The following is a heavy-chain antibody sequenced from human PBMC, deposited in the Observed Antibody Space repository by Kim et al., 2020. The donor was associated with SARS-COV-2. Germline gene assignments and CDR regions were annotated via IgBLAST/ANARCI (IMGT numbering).Heavy chain of an antibody. V-gene: IGHV3-49*04. Sequence: GGSLRLSCTASGFTFGDSAMSWVRQAPGKGLEWVGFIRSKAYGGTTEYAASVKGRFTISRDDSKSIAYLQMNSLKTEDTAVYYCARYSSSWYFWGQGTLVPVSS. D-gene: IGHD6-13*01. J-gene: IGHJ4*02. CDR2: IRSKAYGGTT. CDR3: ARYSSSWYF. CDR1: GFTFGDSA.